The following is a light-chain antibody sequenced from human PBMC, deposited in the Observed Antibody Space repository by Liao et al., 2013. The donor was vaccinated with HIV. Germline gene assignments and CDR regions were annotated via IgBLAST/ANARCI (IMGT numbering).Light chain of an antibody. CDR2: YNN. CDR1: NIGSKN. V-gene: IGLV3-21*04. J-gene: IGLJ1*01. Sequence: SYELTQPPSVSVAPGKTARITCGGNNIGSKNVHWYQQQPGQALVVVIYYNNDRPSGIPERFSGSNSANTATLTISRVEAGDEADYYCQVWDSSSDHYFFGTGTKVTVL. CDR3: QVWDSSSDHYF.